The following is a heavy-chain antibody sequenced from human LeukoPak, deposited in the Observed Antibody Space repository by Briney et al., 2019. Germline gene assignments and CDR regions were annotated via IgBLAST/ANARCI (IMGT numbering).Heavy chain of an antibody. Sequence: PSETLSLTCTVSGGSISSYYWGWIRQPPGKGLEWIGSIYYSGSTYYNPSLKSRVTISVDTSKNQFSLKLSSVTAADTAVYYCARLYSSSWYAAEYYYYYMDVWGKGTTVTVSS. V-gene: IGHV4-39*07. CDR2: IYYSGST. J-gene: IGHJ6*03. CDR3: ARLYSSSWYAAEYYYYYMDV. CDR1: GGSISSYY. D-gene: IGHD6-13*01.